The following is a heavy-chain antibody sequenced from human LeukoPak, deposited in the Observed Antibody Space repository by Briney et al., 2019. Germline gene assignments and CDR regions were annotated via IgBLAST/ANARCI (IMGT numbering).Heavy chain of an antibody. D-gene: IGHD2-15*01. Sequence: ASVKVSCKASGYTFTNYGISWVRQAPGQGLEWMEWISGYNGNTNYARKVQGRVTMTTDTSTSTAYMELSRLRSEDTAVYYCAREVGYCSGGSCYVYWGQGTLVTVSS. J-gene: IGHJ4*02. CDR1: GYTFTNYG. V-gene: IGHV1-18*01. CDR3: AREVGYCSGGSCYVY. CDR2: ISGYNGNT.